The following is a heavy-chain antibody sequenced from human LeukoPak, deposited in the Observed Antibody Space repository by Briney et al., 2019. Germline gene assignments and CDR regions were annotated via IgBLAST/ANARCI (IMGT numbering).Heavy chain of an antibody. J-gene: IGHJ4*02. V-gene: IGHV3-48*01. CDR2: ITSSSSTI. CDR1: GFTFSSYN. CDR3: ARADRYYDVLTGKMGDY. Sequence: PGGSLRLSCAASGFTFSSYNMNWVRQAPGKGLEWVSYITSSSSTIYYADSVKGRFTISRDNAKTSLYLQMNSLRAEDTAVYYCARADRYYDVLTGKMGDYWGQGTLVTVSS. D-gene: IGHD3-9*01.